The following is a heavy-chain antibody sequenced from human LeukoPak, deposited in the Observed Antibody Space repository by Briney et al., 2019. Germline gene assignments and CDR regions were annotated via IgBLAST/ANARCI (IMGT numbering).Heavy chain of an antibody. CDR3: ARDVRKQGLWS. V-gene: IGHV3-66*01. J-gene: IGHJ4*02. D-gene: IGHD3-10*01. Sequence: PGESLRLSCAASGFTVSTNYMRWVRQAPGKGLEWVSIIYSGDRTDYADSLKGRFTISRDTSKNTLYLQMSSLRAEDTAVYYCARDVRKQGLWSWGQGTLVTVSS. CDR2: IYSGDRT. CDR1: GFTVSTNY.